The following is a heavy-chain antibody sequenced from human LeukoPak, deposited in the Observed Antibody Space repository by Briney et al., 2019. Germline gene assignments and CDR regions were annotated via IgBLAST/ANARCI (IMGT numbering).Heavy chain of an antibody. CDR1: GFTFSSYS. Sequence: PGGSLRLSCAASGFTFSSYSMNWVRQAPGKGLEWVSSISSSSSYIYYADSVKGRFTISRDDAKNSLYLQMNSLRAEDTAVYYCARLVGATNVGYAFDIWGQGTMVTVSS. J-gene: IGHJ3*02. D-gene: IGHD1-26*01. CDR2: ISSSSSYI. V-gene: IGHV3-21*01. CDR3: ARLVGATNVGYAFDI.